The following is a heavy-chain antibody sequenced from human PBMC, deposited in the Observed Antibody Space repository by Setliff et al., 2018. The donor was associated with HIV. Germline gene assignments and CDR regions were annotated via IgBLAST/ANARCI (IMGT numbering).Heavy chain of an antibody. D-gene: IGHD6-6*01. J-gene: IGHJ1*01. CDR3: ARDPAPSSSASYFQH. V-gene: IGHV1-46*02. CDR2: INPSSGST. CDR1: GYNFNNYY. Sequence: GASVKVSCKASGYNFNNYYIQWLRQAPGERPEWIGEINPSSGSTTYAQKFQGRVTMTRDTSTSTVYMELSSLRSEDTAVYYCARDPAPSSSASYFQHWGQGTPVTVSS.